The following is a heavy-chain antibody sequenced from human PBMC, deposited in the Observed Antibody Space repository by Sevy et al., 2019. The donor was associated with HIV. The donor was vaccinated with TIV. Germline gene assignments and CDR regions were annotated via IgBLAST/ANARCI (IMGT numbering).Heavy chain of an antibody. CDR1: GASVRDGSYY. CDR2: IYFTGYT. D-gene: IGHD3-9*01. Sequence: SETLSLTCTVSGASVRDGSYYWTWIRQPPGKGLEWIGYIYFTGYTNYKPSLKSRVTISVDTSKNQFSLKMRSVTAADTAVYYCATDHHYDIGTGVYGVDVWGRGTTVTVSS. CDR3: ATDHHYDIGTGVYGVDV. J-gene: IGHJ6*02. V-gene: IGHV4-61*01.